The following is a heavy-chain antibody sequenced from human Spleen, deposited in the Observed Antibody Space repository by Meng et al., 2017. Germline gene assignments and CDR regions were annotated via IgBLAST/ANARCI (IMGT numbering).Heavy chain of an antibody. V-gene: IGHV4-59*12. J-gene: IGHJ4*02. CDR3: ARDWGGDGYNYRGYFDY. CDR2: ISYSGST. D-gene: IGHD5-24*01. Sequence: QVQLQESGPGLVKPSETLSLTCTVSGGSISPNYWSWIRQPPGEGLEWIGYISYSGSTNYNPSLKSRVTISVDTPKNQFSLKLSSVTAADTAVYYCARDWGGDGYNYRGYFDYWGQGALVTVSS. CDR1: GGSISPNY.